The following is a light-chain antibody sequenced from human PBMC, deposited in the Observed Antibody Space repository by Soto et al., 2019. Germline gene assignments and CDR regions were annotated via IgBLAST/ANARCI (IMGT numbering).Light chain of an antibody. Sequence: SYELTQPPSVSVSPGQTASITCSGDKLGDKYACWYQQKPGQSPVLVIYQDSKRPSGIPERFSGSKSGNTATLTISGTQAMAEAADYCQAWDRSTPVVFGGGTKLTVL. J-gene: IGLJ2*01. V-gene: IGLV3-1*01. CDR3: QAWDRSTPVV. CDR1: KLGDKY. CDR2: QDS.